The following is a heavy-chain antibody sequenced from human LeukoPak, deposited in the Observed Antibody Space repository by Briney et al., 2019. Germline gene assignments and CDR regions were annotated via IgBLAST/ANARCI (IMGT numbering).Heavy chain of an antibody. CDR2: ISYDGSNK. D-gene: IGHD5-18*01. Sequence: GGSLRLSCAASGFTFSSYAMHWVRQAPGKGLEWVAVISYDGSNKYYADSVKGRFTISRGNSKNTLYLQMNSLRAEDTAVYYCAREQDTAMVKDYWGQGTLVTVSS. CDR3: AREQDTAMVKDY. CDR1: GFTFSSYA. V-gene: IGHV3-30*01. J-gene: IGHJ4*02.